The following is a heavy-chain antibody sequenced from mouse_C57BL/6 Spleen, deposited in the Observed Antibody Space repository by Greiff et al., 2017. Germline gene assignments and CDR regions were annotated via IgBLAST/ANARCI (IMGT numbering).Heavy chain of an antibody. CDR2: LNPNYGTT. CDR3: ASSDYDGSH. J-gene: IGHJ3*01. V-gene: IGHV1-39*01. D-gene: IGHD2-4*01. CDR1: GYSFTDYN. Sequence: EVPLQQSGPELVKPGASVKISCKASGYSFTDYNMNWVKQSNGKSLVWIGVLNPNYGTTSYTKKFKGKATLPVDQSSSTAYMQLNSLTSEDPAVYYCASSDYDGSHWGQGTLVTVSA.